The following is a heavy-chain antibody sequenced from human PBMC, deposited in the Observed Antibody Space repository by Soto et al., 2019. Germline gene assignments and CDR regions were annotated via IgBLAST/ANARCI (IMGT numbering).Heavy chain of an antibody. J-gene: IGHJ6*01. D-gene: IGHD3-16*01. V-gene: IGHV3-23*01. CDR2: IGRSGVT. CDR1: GFTFSSYG. CDR3: AKVLHTTSTNLLGM. Sequence: WGSLRLSCAASGFTFSSYGMRWVRQAPGQGLEWVSSIGRSGVTHYSDSVKGRFTISRDNSKNTLYLQMDSLRAEDTATYYCAKVLHTTSTNLLGMWGQGATVTASS.